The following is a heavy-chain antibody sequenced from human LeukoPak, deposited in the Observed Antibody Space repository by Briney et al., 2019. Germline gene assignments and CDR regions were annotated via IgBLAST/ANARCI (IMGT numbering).Heavy chain of an antibody. CDR3: AKPLDSREGAFDI. V-gene: IGHV3-23*01. Sequence: GGSLRLSCAASGFTFSSSAMTWVRQAPGKGLEWVSRITGSGGTTYYTDSVKGRFTISRDNSKNTLYLQMNSLRAEDTAVYYCAKPLDSREGAFDIWGQGTMVTVSS. D-gene: IGHD3-22*01. CDR2: ITGSGGTT. CDR1: GFTFSSSA. J-gene: IGHJ3*02.